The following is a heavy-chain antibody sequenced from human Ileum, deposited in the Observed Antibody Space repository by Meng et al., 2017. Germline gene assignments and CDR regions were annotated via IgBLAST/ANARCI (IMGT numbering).Heavy chain of an antibody. J-gene: IGHJ4*02. CDR1: SGSISSNTY. CDR2: ISHSGSA. D-gene: IGHD4-23*01. V-gene: IGHV4-4*02. Sequence: VQLQESGPGLVRPSGTPSLPCAVSSGSISSNTYWSWVRQPPGKGLEWIGQISHSGSAYYNPSLKSRVTMSVDKSKSQFSLMLTSVTAADTAIYYCARHGGYSQDFWGQGTLVTVSS. CDR3: ARHGGYSQDF.